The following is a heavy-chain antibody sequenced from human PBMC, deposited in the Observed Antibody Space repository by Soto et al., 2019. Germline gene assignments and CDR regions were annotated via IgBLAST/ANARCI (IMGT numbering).Heavy chain of an antibody. J-gene: IGHJ4*02. CDR1: GDSVSSNSAA. CDR3: ARDPPDFHSAFDY. D-gene: IGHD4-4*01. V-gene: IGHV6-1*01. CDR2: TYYRSKWYN. Sequence: PAQTLSLTCALSGDSVSSNSAAWNWIRQSPSRGLEWLGRTYYRSKWYNDYAESVKSRITINPDTSKNQFSLHLNSVTPEDTAVNYCARDPPDFHSAFDYWGQGTLVTVSS.